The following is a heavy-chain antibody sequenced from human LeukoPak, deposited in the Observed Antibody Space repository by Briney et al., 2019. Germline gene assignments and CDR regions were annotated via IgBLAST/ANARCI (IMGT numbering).Heavy chain of an antibody. J-gene: IGHJ4*02. V-gene: IGHV3-48*03. Sequence: GGSLRLSCAASGFTFSSYEMNWVGQAPGKGLEWVSYISSSGSTIYYADSVKGRFTISRDNAKNSLYLQMNSLRAEDTAVYYCAREPNSGSYPFDYWGQGTLVTVSS. CDR3: AREPNSGSYPFDY. D-gene: IGHD1-26*01. CDR1: GFTFSSYE. CDR2: ISSSGSTI.